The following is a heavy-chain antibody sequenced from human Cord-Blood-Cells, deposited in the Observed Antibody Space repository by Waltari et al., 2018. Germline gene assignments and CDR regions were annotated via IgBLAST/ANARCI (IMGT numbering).Heavy chain of an antibody. D-gene: IGHD6-6*01. CDR2: ISYDGSNK. Sequence: QVQLVESGGGVVQPGRSLRLSCAASGFTFSSYARHWVRQAPGKGLEWVAVISYDGSNKYYADSVKGRFTISRDNSKNTLYLQMNSLRAEDTAVYYCAKDLSSSSFDYWGQGTLVTVSS. CDR3: AKDLSSSSFDY. V-gene: IGHV3-30*18. J-gene: IGHJ4*02. CDR1: GFTFSSYA.